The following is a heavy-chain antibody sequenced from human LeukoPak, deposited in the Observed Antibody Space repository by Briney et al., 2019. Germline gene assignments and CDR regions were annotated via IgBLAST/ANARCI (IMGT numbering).Heavy chain of an antibody. CDR2: IYYSGSP. J-gene: IGHJ6*02. CDR3: ARFKATYYYYYGMDV. CDR1: GGSISSYY. V-gene: IGHV4-59*01. Sequence: PSETLSLTCTVSGGSISSYYWSWIRQPPGKGLEWIGYIYYSGSPNYNPSLKSRVTISVDTSKNQFSLKLSSVTAADTAVYYCARFKATYYYYYGMDVWGQGTTVTVSS.